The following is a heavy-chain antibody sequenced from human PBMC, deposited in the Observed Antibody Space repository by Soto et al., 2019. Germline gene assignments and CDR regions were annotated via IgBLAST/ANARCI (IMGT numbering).Heavy chain of an antibody. V-gene: IGHV1-69*12. D-gene: IGHD6-13*01. CDR3: ARDQDSSSSTYYYYGMDV. Sequence: QVQLVQSGAEVKKPGSSVKVSCKASGGTFSSYAISWVRQAPGQGLEWMGGIIPIFGTANYAQKFQGRVTITADESTSTGYMELCSLRSEDTAVYYCARDQDSSSSTYYYYGMDVWGQGTTVTVSS. J-gene: IGHJ6*02. CDR2: IIPIFGTA. CDR1: GGTFSSYA.